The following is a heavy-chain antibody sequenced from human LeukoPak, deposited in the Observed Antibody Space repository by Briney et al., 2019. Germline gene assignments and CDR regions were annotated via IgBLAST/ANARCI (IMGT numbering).Heavy chain of an antibody. CDR3: AREGRRYDFWSGYSTYYYYMDV. CDR2: IYTSGST. CDR1: GGSISSYY. D-gene: IGHD3-3*01. V-gene: IGHV4-4*07. Sequence: SETLSLTCAFSGGSISSYYWSWIRQPAGKGLEWVGRIYTSGSTKYNPSLKSRVNMSVDTSKNQFSLKLSSVTAADTAVYYCAREGRRYDFWSGYSTYYYYMDVWGKGTTVTVSS. J-gene: IGHJ6*03.